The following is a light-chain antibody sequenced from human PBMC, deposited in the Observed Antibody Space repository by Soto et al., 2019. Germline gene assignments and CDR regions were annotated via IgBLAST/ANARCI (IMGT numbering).Light chain of an antibody. CDR3: CSYAGSRTYL. CDR2: EVT. CDR1: NSDIGNYNI. V-gene: IGLV2-23*02. Sequence: QSALTQPASLSGSPGQSITISCTGSNSDIGNYNIVSWYQQHPDKAPQLIIYEVTKRPSGVSNRFSGSKSGNTASLTISGLQTEDEADYYCCSYAGSRTYLFGTGTKVTVL. J-gene: IGLJ1*01.